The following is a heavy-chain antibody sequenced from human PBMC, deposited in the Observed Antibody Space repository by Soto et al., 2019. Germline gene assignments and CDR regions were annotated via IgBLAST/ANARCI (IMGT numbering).Heavy chain of an antibody. CDR3: VKDGGGVRYNYNIRGDS. V-gene: IGHV3-23*01. CDR1: GFSFGSYA. Sequence: DVQLWESGGGLVQPGGSLRLSCAASGFSFGSYALSWVRQAPGKGLEWVSTISGSDGKTFYADSVKGRFSISRDTSQSTLYLQMNSLRADDTAMYYCVKDGGGVRYNYNIRGDSWGQGTQVTVSS. CDR2: ISGSDGKT. J-gene: IGHJ4*02. D-gene: IGHD5-18*01.